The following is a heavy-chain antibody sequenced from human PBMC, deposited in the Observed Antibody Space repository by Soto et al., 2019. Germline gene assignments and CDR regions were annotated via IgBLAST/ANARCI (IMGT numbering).Heavy chain of an antibody. CDR2: ISGSGGST. D-gene: IGHD6-19*01. J-gene: IGHJ3*02. Sequence: EVQLLESGGGLVPPGGSLRLSCAASGFTFTSYAMSWVRQAPGKGLEWVSLISGSGGSTYYADSVKGRFTISRDDSKNAVYLQMDSLRAEDTAVYYCAKQRGYSSGWYGAFDIWRQGTMVTVSS. CDR1: GFTFTSYA. CDR3: AKQRGYSSGWYGAFDI. V-gene: IGHV3-23*01.